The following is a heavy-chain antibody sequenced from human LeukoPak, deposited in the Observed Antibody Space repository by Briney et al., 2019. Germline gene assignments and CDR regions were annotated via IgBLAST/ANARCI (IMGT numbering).Heavy chain of an antibody. D-gene: IGHD2-2*01. CDR1: GGTFSSYA. V-gene: IGHV1-69*06. CDR2: IVPIFGTA. CDR3: AGDPGYCSSTSCRREYYFDY. J-gene: IGHJ4*02. Sequence: SVKVSCKASGGTFSSYAISWVRQAPGQGLEWMGGIVPIFGTANYAQKFQGRVTITADKSTSTAYMELSSLRSEDTAVYYCAGDPGYCSSTSCRREYYFDYWGQGALVTVSS.